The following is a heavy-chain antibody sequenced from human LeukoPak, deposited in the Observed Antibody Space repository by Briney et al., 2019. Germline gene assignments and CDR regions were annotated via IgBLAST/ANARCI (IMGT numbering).Heavy chain of an antibody. Sequence: PGGFLRLSCAASGFTFSSYWMSWVRQAPGKGLEWVANIKQDGSEKYYVDSVKGRFTISRDNAKNSLYLQMNSLRAEDTAVYYCARDGVDTAMVFGMDVWGQGTTVTVSS. V-gene: IGHV3-7*01. J-gene: IGHJ6*02. D-gene: IGHD5-18*01. CDR3: ARDGVDTAMVFGMDV. CDR2: IKQDGSEK. CDR1: GFTFSSYW.